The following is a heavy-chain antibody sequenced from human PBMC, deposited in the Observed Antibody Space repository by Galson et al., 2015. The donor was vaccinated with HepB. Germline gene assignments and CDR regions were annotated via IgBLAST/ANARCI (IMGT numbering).Heavy chain of an antibody. J-gene: IGHJ5*02. V-gene: IGHV1-3*01. CDR3: ARDEAVISGGTFDP. CDR2: INAGNGNT. Sequence: SVKVSCKASGYTFTSYAMHWVRQAPGQRLEWMGWINAGNGNTKYSQKFQGRVTITRDTSASTAYMELSSLRSEDTVVYYCARDEAVISGGTFDPWGQGTLVTVSS. CDR1: GYTFTSYA. D-gene: IGHD3-10*01.